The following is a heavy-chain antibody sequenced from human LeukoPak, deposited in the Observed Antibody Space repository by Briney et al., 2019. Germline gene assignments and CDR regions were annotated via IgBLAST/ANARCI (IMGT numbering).Heavy chain of an antibody. D-gene: IGHD1-26*01. CDR3: ARDLGGHSGSYYRDY. J-gene: IGHJ4*02. CDR1: GYTFTGYY. CDR2: INPNSGGT. V-gene: IGHV1-2*02. Sequence: ASVKVSCKASGYTFTGYYMHWVRQAPGQGLEWMGWINPNSGGTNYAQKFQGRVTMTRDTSISTAYMELSRLRSDDTAVYYCARDLGGHSGSYYRDYWGQGTLVTVSS.